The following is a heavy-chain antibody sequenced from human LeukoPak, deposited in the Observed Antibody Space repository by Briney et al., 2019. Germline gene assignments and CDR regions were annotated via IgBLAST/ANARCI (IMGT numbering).Heavy chain of an antibody. V-gene: IGHV3-33*01. CDR2: IWYDGSNK. J-gene: IGHJ6*03. CDR1: GFTFSSYG. Sequence: GGSLRLSCAASGFTFSSYGMHWVRQAPGKGLEWVAVIWYDGSNKYYAESVKGRFPISRDNSKNTLYLQMNSLRAEDTAVYYCARVPQLVRTFYYYYMDVWGKGTTVTVSS. CDR3: ARVPQLVRTFYYYYMDV. D-gene: IGHD6-13*01.